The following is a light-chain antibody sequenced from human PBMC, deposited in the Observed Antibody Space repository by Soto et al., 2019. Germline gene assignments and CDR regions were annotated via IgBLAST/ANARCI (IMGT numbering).Light chain of an antibody. J-gene: IGLJ1*01. Sequence: LTQPPSASGSPGQSVTISCTGTSSDVGGYNYVSWYQQHPGKAPKLMIYEVSERPSGVPDRFSGSKSGNTASLTVSGLQAEDEADYYRSSYAGSNNYVFGTGTKVTVL. V-gene: IGLV2-8*01. CDR3: SSYAGSNNYV. CDR1: SSDVGGYNY. CDR2: EVS.